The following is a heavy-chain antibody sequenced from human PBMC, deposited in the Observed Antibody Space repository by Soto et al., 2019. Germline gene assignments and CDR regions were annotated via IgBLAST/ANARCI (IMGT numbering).Heavy chain of an antibody. V-gene: IGHV3-53*01. CDR1: GFTVSSNY. CDR2: IYSGGST. J-gene: IGHJ6*02. Sequence: EVQLVESGGGLIQPGGSLRLSCAASGFTVSSNYMSWVRQAPGQGLEWVSVIYSGGSTYYADSVKGRFTISRDNSKNTLYLQMNSLRAEDTAVYYCARDPATDPDYYYGMDVWGQGTTVTVSS. D-gene: IGHD5-12*01. CDR3: ARDPATDPDYYYGMDV.